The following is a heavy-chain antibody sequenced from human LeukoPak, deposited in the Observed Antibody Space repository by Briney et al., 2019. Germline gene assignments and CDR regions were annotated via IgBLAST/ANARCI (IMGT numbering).Heavy chain of an antibody. CDR3: ARDRPNYYDTSGHYYRRDGDY. CDR1: GFTFSSYW. CDR2: IKQDGSEK. J-gene: IGHJ4*02. V-gene: IGHV3-7*03. D-gene: IGHD3-22*01. Sequence: GGSLRLSCAASGFTFSSYWMSWVRQAPGKGLEWVASIKQDGSEKYYVDSVKGRFTISRDNAKNSLYLQLNSLRAEDTAVYYCARDRPNYYDTSGHYYRRDGDYWGQGTLVTVSS.